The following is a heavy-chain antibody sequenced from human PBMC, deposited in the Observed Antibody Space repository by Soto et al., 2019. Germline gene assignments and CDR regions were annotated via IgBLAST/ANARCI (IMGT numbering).Heavy chain of an antibody. CDR2: ISYDGSNK. V-gene: IGHV3-30*09. D-gene: IGHD2-2*01. CDR1: GFTFSSYA. J-gene: IGHJ4*02. CDR3: AREDSIIIPAVSDF. Sequence: QPGGSLRLSCAASGFTFSSYAMHWVRQAPGKGLEWVAVISYDGSNKYYADSVKGRFAISRDNAKSSVSLQMNTLRVEDTAVYYCAREDSIIIPAVSDFWGQGTLVTVSS.